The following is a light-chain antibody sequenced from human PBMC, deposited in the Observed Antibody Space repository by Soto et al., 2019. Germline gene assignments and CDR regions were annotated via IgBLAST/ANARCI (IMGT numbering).Light chain of an antibody. V-gene: IGLV1-44*01. CDR2: SNN. J-gene: IGLJ1*01. Sequence: QSVLTQPPSASGTPGQRVTISFPGNNSNIGSNTVNWYQQLPGTAPKLLIYSNNQRPSGVPDRFSGSKSGTSASLAISGLQSEDEADYYCAAWDDSLNGYVFGTGTKVTVL. CDR3: AAWDDSLNGYV. CDR1: NSNIGSNT.